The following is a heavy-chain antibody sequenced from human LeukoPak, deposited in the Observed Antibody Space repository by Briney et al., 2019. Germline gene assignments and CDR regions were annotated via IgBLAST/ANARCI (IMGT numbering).Heavy chain of an antibody. V-gene: IGHV4-31*11. CDR2: IYYSGST. J-gene: IGHJ4*02. Sequence: SETLSLTCAVYVGSLSGYHWSWIRQHPGKGLEWIGYIYYSGSTYYNPSLKSRVTISVDTSKNQFSLKLSSVTAADTAVYYCASGPVVPAAIGAYFDYWGQGTLVTVSS. CDR3: ASGPVVPAAIGAYFDY. CDR1: VGSLSGYH. D-gene: IGHD2-2*01.